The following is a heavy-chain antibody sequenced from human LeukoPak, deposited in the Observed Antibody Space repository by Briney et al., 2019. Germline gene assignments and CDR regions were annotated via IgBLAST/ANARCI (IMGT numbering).Heavy chain of an antibody. V-gene: IGHV3-33*06. Sequence: GGSLRLSCAAFGYTFSSYGMDCDRQAPGKGLEWVAVIWYDGSNKYYADSVKGRFTISRDNSKNTLYLQMNSLRAEDTAVYYCAKDRRWLQLPDYWGQGTLVTVSS. CDR2: IWYDGSNK. CDR3: AKDRRWLQLPDY. D-gene: IGHD5-24*01. CDR1: GYTFSSYG. J-gene: IGHJ4*02.